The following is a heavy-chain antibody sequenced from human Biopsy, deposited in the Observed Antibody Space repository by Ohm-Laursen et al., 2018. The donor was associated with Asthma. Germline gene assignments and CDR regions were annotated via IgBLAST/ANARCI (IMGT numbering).Heavy chain of an antibody. CDR3: ARGYSGTDRIVYYYSGMEV. CDR2: LIPVLGTA. Sequence: SVKVSCKASGDSLGSFINYAISWVRQAPRQGLEWMGGLIPVLGTADYAPMFEGRVTITADESTSTAYLELTSLRFEDTAVYYCARGYSGTDRIVYYYSGMEVWGQGTTATVSS. J-gene: IGHJ6*02. V-gene: IGHV1-69*13. CDR1: GDSLGSFINYA. D-gene: IGHD5-12*01.